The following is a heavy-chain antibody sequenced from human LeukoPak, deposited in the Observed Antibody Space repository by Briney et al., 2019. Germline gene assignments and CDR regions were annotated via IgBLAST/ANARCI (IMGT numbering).Heavy chain of an antibody. CDR1: GYTFTSYY. CDR2: INPSGGST. D-gene: IGHD3-10*01. Sequence: ASVKVSCKASGYTFTSYYMHWARQAPGQGLEWMGIINPSGGSTSYAQKFQGRVTMTEDTSTDTAYMELSNLRSEDTAVYYCARGGFGESHFGYWGQGTLVTVSS. CDR3: ARGGFGESHFGY. V-gene: IGHV1-46*01. J-gene: IGHJ4*02.